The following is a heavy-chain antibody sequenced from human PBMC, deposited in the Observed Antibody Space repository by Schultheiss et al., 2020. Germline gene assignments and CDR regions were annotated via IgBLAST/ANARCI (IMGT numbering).Heavy chain of an antibody. D-gene: IGHD6-6*01. CDR3: ASIAARPG. CDR1: GGTFSSYA. V-gene: IGHV1-8*03. Sequence: ATVKVSCKASGGTFSSYAISWVRQAPGQGLEWMGWINPNSGGTNYAQKLQERVTITRDMSTSTAYMELSSLRSEDTAVYYCASIAARPGWGQGTLVTVSS. CDR2: INPNSGGT. J-gene: IGHJ4*02.